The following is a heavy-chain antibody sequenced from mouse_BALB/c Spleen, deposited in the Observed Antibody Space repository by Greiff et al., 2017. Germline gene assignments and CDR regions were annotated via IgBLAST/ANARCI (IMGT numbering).Heavy chain of an antibody. J-gene: IGHJ1*01. CDR1: GFSLTSYG. V-gene: IGHV2-4-1*01. D-gene: IGHD1-1*01. CDR2: IWSGGST. Sequence: VQLVESGPGLVQPSQSLSITCTVSGFSLTSYGVHWVRQSPGKGLEWLGVIWSGGSTDYNAAFISRLSISKDNSKSQVFFKMNSLQADDTAIYYCASYYGSDFDVWGAGTTVTVSS. CDR3: ASYYGSDFDV.